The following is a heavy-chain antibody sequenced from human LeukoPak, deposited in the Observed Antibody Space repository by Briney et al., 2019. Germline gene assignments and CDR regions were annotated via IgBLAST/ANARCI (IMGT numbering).Heavy chain of an antibody. V-gene: IGHV4-31*03. CDR1: GGSISSGGYY. CDR3: ARDLSSSSWEYWYFDL. CDR2: IYYSGST. J-gene: IGHJ2*01. D-gene: IGHD6-13*01. Sequence: SETQSLTCTVSGGSISSGGYYWSWIRQHPGKGLEWIGYIYYSGSTYYNPSLKSRVTISVDTSKNQFSLKLSSVTAADTAVYYCARDLSSSSWEYWYFDLWGRGTLVTVSS.